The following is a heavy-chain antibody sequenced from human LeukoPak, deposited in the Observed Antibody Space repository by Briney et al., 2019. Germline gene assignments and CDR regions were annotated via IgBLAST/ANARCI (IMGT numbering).Heavy chain of an antibody. D-gene: IGHD3-10*01. CDR3: ARDRRYYGSGSLP. CDR2: ISAYNGNT. V-gene: IGHV1-18*01. Sequence: AASVKVSCKASGYTFTSYDISWVRQPPGQGLEWMGWISAYNGNTNYAQKLQGRVTMTTDTSTSTGYMELRSLRSDDTAVYYCARDRRYYGSGSLPWGQGTLVTVSS. CDR1: GYTFTSYD. J-gene: IGHJ5*02.